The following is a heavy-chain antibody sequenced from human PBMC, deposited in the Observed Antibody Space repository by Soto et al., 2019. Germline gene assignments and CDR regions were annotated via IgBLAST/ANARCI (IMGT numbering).Heavy chain of an antibody. CDR1: GGSVSSRSHF. V-gene: IGHV4-61*01. J-gene: IGHJ5*02. CDR2: IYYTGNT. Sequence: QVQLQESGPGVVKPSDTLSVTCTVSGGSVSSRSHFWSWIRQPPRGGLQWIGYIYYTGNTNYSPSIKSRATLALDTSRNQFALRLTSVTAADTDSYYCARYDAESGSNKLDPWGQGTLVTVSS. CDR3: ARYDAESGSNKLDP. D-gene: IGHD5-12*01.